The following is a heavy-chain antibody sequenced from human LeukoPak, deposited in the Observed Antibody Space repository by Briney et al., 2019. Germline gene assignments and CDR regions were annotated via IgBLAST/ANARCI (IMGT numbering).Heavy chain of an antibody. Sequence: PGGSLRLSCAASGFTFSSYWMNWVRQAPGKGLEWVSSISAGDGNTYYADSVKGRFTISRDNSKNTLYLQMNSLRAEDTALYYCAKTYYDFWNSYSDYWGQGTLVTVSS. V-gene: IGHV3-23*01. CDR3: AKTYYDFWNSYSDY. CDR2: ISAGDGNT. J-gene: IGHJ4*02. CDR1: GFTFSSYW. D-gene: IGHD3-3*01.